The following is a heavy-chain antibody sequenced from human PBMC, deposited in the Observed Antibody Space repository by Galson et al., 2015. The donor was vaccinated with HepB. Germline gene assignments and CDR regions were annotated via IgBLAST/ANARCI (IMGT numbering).Heavy chain of an antibody. CDR2: ITSSGDDA. V-gene: IGHV3-23*01. D-gene: IGHD4-17*01. CDR3: ARGSTTVMRHFDY. CDR1: GFTFRSHS. Sequence: SLRLSCAASGFTFRSHSMTWVRQAPGKGLEWVSIITSSGDDASYADSVKGRFTMSRDNSKNTLYLQMNSLRAEGTAVYYCARGSTTVMRHFDYWGQGTLVIVSS. J-gene: IGHJ4*02.